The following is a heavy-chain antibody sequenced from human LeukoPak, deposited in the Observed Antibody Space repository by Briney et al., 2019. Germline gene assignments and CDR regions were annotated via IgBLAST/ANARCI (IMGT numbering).Heavy chain of an antibody. V-gene: IGHV4-4*07. J-gene: IGHJ3*01. D-gene: IGHD1-26*01. Sequence: SETLSLTCTVSGGSISSHYWSWIRPAGKGLEWIGRINTSGYTNYKSSLQSRVTMSVDTSKNQFSLKLTSVTAADTAVYYCARDYTVGPNDAFDFWGQGTMVTVSS. CDR3: ARDYTVGPNDAFDF. CDR1: GGSISSHY. CDR2: INTSGYT.